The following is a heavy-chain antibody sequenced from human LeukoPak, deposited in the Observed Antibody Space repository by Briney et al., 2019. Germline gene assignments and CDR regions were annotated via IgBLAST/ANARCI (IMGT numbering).Heavy chain of an antibody. J-gene: IGHJ4*02. CDR3: ARDSDWLAAAGSYYFDY. CDR2: ISYDGSNK. D-gene: IGHD6-13*01. CDR1: GFTFSSYG. Sequence: GRSLRLSCAASGFTFSSYGMHWVRQAPGKGLEWVAVISYDGSNKYYADSVKGRFTISRDNSKNTLYLQMNSLRAEDTAVYYCARDSDWLAAAGSYYFDYWGQGTLVTVSS. V-gene: IGHV3-30*03.